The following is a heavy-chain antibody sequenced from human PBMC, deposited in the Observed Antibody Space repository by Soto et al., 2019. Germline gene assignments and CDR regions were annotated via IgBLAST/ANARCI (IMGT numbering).Heavy chain of an antibody. CDR2: IYSGGST. V-gene: IGHV3-66*01. CDR3: AKGSTIFGVVIDGMDV. J-gene: IGHJ6*02. D-gene: IGHD3-3*01. CDR1: GFTVSSNY. Sequence: GGSLRLSCAASGFTVSSNYMSWVRQAPGKGLEWVSVIYSGGSTYYADSVKGRFTISRDNSKNTLYLQMNSLRAEDTAVYYCAKGSTIFGVVIDGMDVWGQGTTVTVSS.